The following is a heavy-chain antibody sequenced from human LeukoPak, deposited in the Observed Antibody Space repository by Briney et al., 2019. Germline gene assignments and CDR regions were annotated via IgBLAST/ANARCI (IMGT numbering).Heavy chain of an antibody. J-gene: IGHJ3*02. D-gene: IGHD2/OR15-2a*01. Sequence: GGSLRLSCAASGFTFSSYAMSWVRQAPGKGLEWVSVISGRTGSAHYADSMKGRFTISRDNSKNTLYLQMNSLRGEDTAVYYCARDVSRSSAFDIWGQGTMVTVSS. CDR1: GFTFSSYA. V-gene: IGHV3-23*01. CDR2: ISGRTGSA. CDR3: ARDVSRSSAFDI.